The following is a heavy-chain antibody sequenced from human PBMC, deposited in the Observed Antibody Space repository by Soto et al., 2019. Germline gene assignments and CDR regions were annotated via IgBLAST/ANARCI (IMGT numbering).Heavy chain of an antibody. CDR3: ARALRRNWFDP. CDR1: GGSISSYY. D-gene: IGHD5-12*01. Sequence: PSETLSLTCTVSGGSISSYYWSWIRQPPGKGLEWIGYIYYSGSTNYNPSLKSRVTISVDTSKNQFSLKLSSVTAADTAVYYCARALRRNWFDPWGQGTLVTVSS. J-gene: IGHJ5*02. CDR2: IYYSGST. V-gene: IGHV4-59*01.